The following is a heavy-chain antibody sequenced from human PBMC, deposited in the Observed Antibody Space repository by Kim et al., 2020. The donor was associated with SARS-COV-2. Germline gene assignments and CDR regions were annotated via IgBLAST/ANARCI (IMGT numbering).Heavy chain of an antibody. CDR3: ARSVTHDY. J-gene: IGHJ4*02. Sequence: SGRTNYNHSLKSRGTISVDTSEDQSSLKLSSVTAADTAVYYCARSVTHDYWGQGTLVTVSS. CDR2: SGRT. V-gene: IGHV4-59*01. D-gene: IGHD4-4*01.